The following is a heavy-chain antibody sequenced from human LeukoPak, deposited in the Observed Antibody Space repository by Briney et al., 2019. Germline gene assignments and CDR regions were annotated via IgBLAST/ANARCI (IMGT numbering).Heavy chain of an antibody. D-gene: IGHD3-10*01. V-gene: IGHV3-23*01. J-gene: IGHJ4*02. CDR3: AKDRGGWFDY. Sequence: GGSLRLSCAASGLTFSSYAMSWVRRAPGKGLEWVSAISDSYGSTYYADSVKGRFTISRDNSKNTLYLQMNSLRAEDTAVYYCAKDRGGWFDYWGRGTLVTVFS. CDR2: ISDSYGST. CDR1: GLTFSSYA.